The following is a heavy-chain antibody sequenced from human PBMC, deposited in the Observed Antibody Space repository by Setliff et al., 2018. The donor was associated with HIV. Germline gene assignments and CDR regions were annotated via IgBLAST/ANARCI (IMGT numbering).Heavy chain of an antibody. D-gene: IGHD6-19*01. V-gene: IGHV4-61*09. CDR1: GGSISSGSYY. Sequence: PSETLSLTCTVSGGSISSGSYYWSWIRQPAGKGLEWIGHIYTSGSTNYNPSLKSRVTISVDTSKNQFSLKLSSVTAADTAVYYCARIAVAGTAFDYWGQGTLVTVSS. J-gene: IGHJ4*02. CDR3: ARIAVAGTAFDY. CDR2: IYTSGST.